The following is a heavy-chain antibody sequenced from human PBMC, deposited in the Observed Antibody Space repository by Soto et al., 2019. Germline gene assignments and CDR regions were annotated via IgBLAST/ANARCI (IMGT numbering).Heavy chain of an antibody. V-gene: IGHV4-59*01. CDR3: ARENHWELETGYYFDY. CDR2: IYYSGST. Sequence: QVQLQESGPKLVEPSETLSLTCTVSGDSISVYYWSWIRQPPGKGLEWIGYIYYSGSTNYNPSLQSRVTISVDTSTNQFSLKLSAVNAADTAVYYCARENHWELETGYYFDYWGQGTLVTVSS. D-gene: IGHD1-7*01. J-gene: IGHJ4*02. CDR1: GDSISVYY.